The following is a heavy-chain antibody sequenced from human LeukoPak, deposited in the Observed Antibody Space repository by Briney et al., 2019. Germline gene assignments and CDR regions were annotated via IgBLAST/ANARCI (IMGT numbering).Heavy chain of an antibody. CDR2: IYSSGST. J-gene: IGHJ4*02. CDR1: GGSISSYY. V-gene: IGHV4-4*07. CDR3: ARDRPRGSGNHYSFDY. Sequence: SETLSLTCTVSGGSISSYYWSWIRQPAGKGLEWIGRIYSSGSTNYNPSLKSRVTMSVDTSKNQFSLKLSSVTAADTAVYYCARDRPRGSGNHYSFDYWGQGTLVTVSS. D-gene: IGHD3-10*01.